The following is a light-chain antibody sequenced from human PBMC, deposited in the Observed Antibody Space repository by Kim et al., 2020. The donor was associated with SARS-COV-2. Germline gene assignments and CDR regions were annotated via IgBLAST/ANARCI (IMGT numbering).Light chain of an antibody. CDR3: QSADSTRWV. CDR1: ALPKQY. J-gene: IGLJ3*02. Sequence: VSPGQTARITCSGDALPKQYAYWYQQKPGQAPVLVIYKDSERPSGIPERFSGSSSGTTVTLTISGVQAEDEADYYCQSADSTRWVFGGGTQLTVL. CDR2: KDS. V-gene: IGLV3-25*03.